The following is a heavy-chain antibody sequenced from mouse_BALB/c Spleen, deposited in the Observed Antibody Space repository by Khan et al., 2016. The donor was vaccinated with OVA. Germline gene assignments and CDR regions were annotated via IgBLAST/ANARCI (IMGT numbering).Heavy chain of an antibody. Sequence: EVELVESGGDLVKPGGSLKFSCAASGFTFSSYSMSWVRQTPDKRLEWVATISSGGDYTYYSDNVKGRFTISRDNAKNTLYLQMSSLKSEDTAMYYCASHLTGPFAYWGQGTLVTVSA. V-gene: IGHV5-6*01. CDR2: ISSGGDYT. CDR3: ASHLTGPFAY. J-gene: IGHJ3*01. D-gene: IGHD4-1*01. CDR1: GFTFSSYS.